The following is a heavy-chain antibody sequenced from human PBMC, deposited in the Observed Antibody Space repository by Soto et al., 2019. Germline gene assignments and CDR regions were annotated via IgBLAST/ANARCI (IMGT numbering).Heavy chain of an antibody. V-gene: IGHV1-8*01. CDR2: MNPNSGNT. Sequence: GASVKVSCKASGYTFTSYDINWVRQATGQGLERMGWMNPNSGNTGYAQKFQGRVTMTRNTSISTAYMELSSLRSEDTAVYYCARVVAAPSAYYYYYYYMDVWGKGTTVTVSS. CDR1: GYTFTSYD. D-gene: IGHD6-6*01. CDR3: ARVVAAPSAYYYYYYYMDV. J-gene: IGHJ6*03.